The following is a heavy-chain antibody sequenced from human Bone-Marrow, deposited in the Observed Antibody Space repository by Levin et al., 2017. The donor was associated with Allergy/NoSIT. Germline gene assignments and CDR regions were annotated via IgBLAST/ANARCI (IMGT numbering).Heavy chain of an antibody. Sequence: ASVKVSCKASGYTFTSYAMNWVRQAPGQGLEWMGWINTNTGNPTYAQGFTGRFVFSLDTSVSTAYLQISSLKAEDTAVYYCARDQGEAGSSWYSIEGGGMDVWGQGTTVTVSS. J-gene: IGHJ6*02. CDR1: GYTFTSYA. V-gene: IGHV7-4-1*02. CDR2: INTNTGNP. CDR3: ARDQGEAGSSWYSIEGGGMDV. D-gene: IGHD6-13*01.